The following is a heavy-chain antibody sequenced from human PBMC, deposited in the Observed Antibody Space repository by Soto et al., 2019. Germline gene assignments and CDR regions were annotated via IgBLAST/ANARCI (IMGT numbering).Heavy chain of an antibody. CDR3: ARPANFYDSSGYYHDAFDI. V-gene: IGHV5-51*01. D-gene: IGHD3-22*01. J-gene: IGHJ3*02. CDR1: GYSFDSFW. Sequence: GESLKISCQGSGYSFDSFWIGWVRQMPGKGLEWMGIIYPYDSDTRYSPSFQGQVTISADKSISTAYLQWSSLKASDTAMYYCARPANFYDSSGYYHDAFDIWGQGTMVTVSS. CDR2: IYPYDSDT.